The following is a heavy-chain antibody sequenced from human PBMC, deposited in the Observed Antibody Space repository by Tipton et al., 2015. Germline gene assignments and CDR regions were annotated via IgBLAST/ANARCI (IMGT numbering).Heavy chain of an antibody. V-gene: IGHV3-21*01. CDR3: VRDPGRYFDY. CDR1: GFTFTGDS. J-gene: IGHJ4*02. Sequence: SLRLSCAASGFTFTGDSMNWVCQAPGKGLEWVSFISPSSRYIYYGDSVKGRFTISRDNRRNSLNLQMNSLRAEDTAVYYCVRDPGRYFDYWGQGTLATVSS. CDR2: ISPSSRYI.